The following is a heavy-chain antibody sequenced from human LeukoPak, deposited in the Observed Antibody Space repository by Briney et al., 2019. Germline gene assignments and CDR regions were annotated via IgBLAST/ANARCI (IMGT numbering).Heavy chain of an antibody. CDR3: ARGPSSGWYGWPQYYYYGMDV. CDR2: ISGSGGST. D-gene: IGHD6-19*01. CDR1: GFTFSSYA. J-gene: IGHJ6*02. V-gene: IGHV3-23*01. Sequence: GGSLRLSCAASGFTFSSYAMSWVRQAPGKGLEWVSAISGSGGSTYYADSVKGRFTISRDNSKNTLYLQMNSLRAEDTAVYYCARGPSSGWYGWPQYYYYGMDVWGQGTTVTVSS.